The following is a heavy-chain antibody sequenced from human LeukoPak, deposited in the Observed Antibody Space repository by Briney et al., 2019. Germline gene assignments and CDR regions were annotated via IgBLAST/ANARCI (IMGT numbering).Heavy chain of an antibody. J-gene: IGHJ3*01. CDR1: GYTFSTYG. Sequence: GASVKVSCKASGYTFSTYGISWVRRAPGKGLEWMGWISAYKANTYYAQKLQGRVTMTTDTSTSTAYMELRSLRSEDTAIYYCARDLYYYGSGSYYDVFDVRGQGTMVTVSS. CDR2: ISAYKANT. V-gene: IGHV1-18*01. D-gene: IGHD3-10*01. CDR3: ARDLYYYGSGSYYDVFDV.